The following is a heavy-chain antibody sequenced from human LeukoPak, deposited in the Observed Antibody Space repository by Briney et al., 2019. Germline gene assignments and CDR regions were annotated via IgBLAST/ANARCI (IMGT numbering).Heavy chain of an antibody. CDR3: ARDVNWNYCDY. CDR1: GFTFSSYG. Sequence: PGGSLRLSCAASGFTFSSYGMHWVRQAPGKGLEWVAFIRHDGRNKYYADSVKGRFTISRDNAKNSLYLQMNSLRAEDTAVYYCARDVNWNYCDYWGHGTLVTVSS. V-gene: IGHV3-30*02. CDR2: IRHDGRNK. D-gene: IGHD1-20*01. J-gene: IGHJ4*01.